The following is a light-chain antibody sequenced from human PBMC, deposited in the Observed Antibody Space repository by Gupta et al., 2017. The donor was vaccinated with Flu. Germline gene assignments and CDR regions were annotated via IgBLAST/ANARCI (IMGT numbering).Light chain of an antibody. J-gene: IGKJ5*01. Sequence: DIQMTQSPSSLSASVGDRVTITCQASQDISNYLTWYQQKPGKAPKLLIYDASKRETGIPSRFSASGSGTDFTFTISSLQPEDFAIYYCQQDNNPLRVGEWTRVEIK. V-gene: IGKV1-33*01. CDR2: DAS. CDR1: QDISNY. CDR3: QQDNNPLR.